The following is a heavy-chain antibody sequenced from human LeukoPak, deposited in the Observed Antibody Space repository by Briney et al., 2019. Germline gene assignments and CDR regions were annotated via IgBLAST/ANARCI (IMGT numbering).Heavy chain of an antibody. CDR1: GFTFSSYA. D-gene: IGHD2-15*01. Sequence: GGSLRLSCAASGFTFSSYAMSWVRQAPGKGLKWVSAISGSGGSTYYADSVKGRFTIARDNSKNTLYLQMNSLRAEDTAVYYCAKDLSSSSSVVVVAAKHDYWGQGTLVTVSS. CDR3: AKDLSSSSSVVVVAAKHDY. CDR2: ISGSGGST. J-gene: IGHJ4*02. V-gene: IGHV3-23*01.